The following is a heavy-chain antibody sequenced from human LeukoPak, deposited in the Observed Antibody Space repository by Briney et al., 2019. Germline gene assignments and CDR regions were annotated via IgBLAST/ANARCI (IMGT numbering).Heavy chain of an antibody. D-gene: IGHD5-24*01. Sequence: GVSLKLSCKASGSTFTSYDINWVRQATGQRLEWMGWMNPNSGNTGYAQRLQGRVTMTRNTSISTAYMELSSLISEDTAVYCCARGPALQNPRGLELDWFDPWGQGTLVTVSS. J-gene: IGHJ5*02. V-gene: IGHV1-8*01. CDR1: GSTFTSYD. CDR3: ARGPALQNPRGLELDWFDP. CDR2: MNPNSGNT.